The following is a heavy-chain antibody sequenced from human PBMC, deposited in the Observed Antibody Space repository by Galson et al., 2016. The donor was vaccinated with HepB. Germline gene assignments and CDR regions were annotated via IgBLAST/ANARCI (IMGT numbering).Heavy chain of an antibody. Sequence: SVKVSCKASGGTFSNYAITWVRQAPGQGLEWMGRIIPILDMTNYAQKFQGRVTISADKSTSTAYMELSSLRSEDTALYYCAGSLYYDLCGMDVWGQGTTVTVSS. V-gene: IGHV1-69*04. CDR2: IIPILDMT. CDR3: AGSLYYDLCGMDV. D-gene: IGHD3-3*01. J-gene: IGHJ6*02. CDR1: GGTFSNYA.